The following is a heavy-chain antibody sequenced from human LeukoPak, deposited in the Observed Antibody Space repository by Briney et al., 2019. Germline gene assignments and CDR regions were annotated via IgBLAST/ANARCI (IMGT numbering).Heavy chain of an antibody. CDR2: ISPTDEST. CDR1: GDTFTSHK. J-gene: IGHJ4*02. CDR3: ARDSGGP. Sequence: ASVKVSCKAPGDTFTSHKMHWVRQAPGQGPEWMGIISPTDESTTYAPNFAARVTMTRDMSTQTFYMELRGLTSDDTAVYYCARDSGGPWGQGTRVTVSS. D-gene: IGHD3-10*01. V-gene: IGHV1-46*01.